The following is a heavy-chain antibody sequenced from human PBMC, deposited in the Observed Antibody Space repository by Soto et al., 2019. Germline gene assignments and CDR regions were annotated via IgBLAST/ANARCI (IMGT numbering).Heavy chain of an antibody. J-gene: IGHJ6*02. V-gene: IGHV2-5*02. CDR2: IYWDDDK. Sequence: QITLKESGPTLVKPTQTLTLTCTFSGFSLSTSGVGVGWIRQPPGKALEWLALIYWDDDKRYSPSLKSRLTLTKDTSKNQXGLLMXXMDPVDTATYYCVQSRCGGDCLQSYSSHYYYGMDVWGQGTTVTVSS. CDR1: GFSLSTSGVG. D-gene: IGHD2-21*02. CDR3: VQSRCGGDCLQSYSSHYYYGMDV.